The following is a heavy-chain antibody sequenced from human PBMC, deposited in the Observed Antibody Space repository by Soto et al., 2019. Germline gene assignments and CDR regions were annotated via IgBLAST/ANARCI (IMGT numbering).Heavy chain of an antibody. D-gene: IGHD5-18*01. CDR3: ARDTAMALPDA. Sequence: QVQLVQSGAEVKKPGASVKVSCKASGYTFTTYGITWVRQAPGQGLEWMGWISAYNGNTKYAQKLQGRVTMTTDTSTSTAYRELRSLRSDDTAVYYWARDTAMALPDAWGQGTLVTVSS. V-gene: IGHV1-18*01. J-gene: IGHJ4*02. CDR2: ISAYNGNT. CDR1: GYTFTTYG.